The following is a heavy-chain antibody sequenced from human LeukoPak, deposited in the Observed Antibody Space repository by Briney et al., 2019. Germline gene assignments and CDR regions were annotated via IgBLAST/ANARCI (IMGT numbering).Heavy chain of an antibody. D-gene: IGHD6-13*01. V-gene: IGHV3-66*04. CDR1: GFTVSSNY. CDR3: ARRVAVPGTYYHGMDV. CDR2: IYSGGST. Sequence: GGSLRLSCAASGFTVSSNYMSWVRQAPGKGLEWVSVIYSGGSTYYADSVKGRFTITRDNSKNTLYLQMNSLRGEDTAVYYCARRVAVPGTYYHGMDVWGQGTTVTVSS. J-gene: IGHJ6*02.